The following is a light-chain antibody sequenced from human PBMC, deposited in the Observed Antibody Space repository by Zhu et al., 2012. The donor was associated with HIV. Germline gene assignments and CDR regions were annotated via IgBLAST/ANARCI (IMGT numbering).Light chain of an antibody. CDR1: GSVRSF. J-gene: IGKJ4*01. V-gene: IGKV3-11*01. CDR3: QQRSSWPLT. CDR2: DTS. Sequence: MTQSPATLSLSPGERATVSCRASGSVRSFLAWYQQKPGQAPRLLIYDTSKRATGIPARFSGSGSGTDFTLTISSLEPEDFALYYCQQRSSWPLTFGGGTKVEIK.